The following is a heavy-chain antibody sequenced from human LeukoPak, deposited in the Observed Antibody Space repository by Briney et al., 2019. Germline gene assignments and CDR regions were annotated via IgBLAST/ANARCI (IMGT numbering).Heavy chain of an antibody. CDR1: GFTFSTYS. CDR3: ARDQQLVPRYYYYYGMDV. D-gene: IGHD6-13*01. V-gene: IGHV3-48*04. Sequence: GGSLRLSCAASGFTFSTYSMNWVRQAPGKGLEWVSYISSSSSTIYYADSVKGRFTISRDNAKNSLYLQMNSLRAEDTAVYYCARDQQLVPRYYYYYGMDVWGQGTTVTVSS. CDR2: ISSSSSTI. J-gene: IGHJ6*02.